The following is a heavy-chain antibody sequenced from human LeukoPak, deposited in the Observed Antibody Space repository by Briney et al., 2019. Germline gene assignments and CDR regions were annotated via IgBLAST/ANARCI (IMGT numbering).Heavy chain of an antibody. J-gene: IGHJ4*02. CDR2: IYYSGST. CDR3: ARDRASVWDFDY. D-gene: IGHD3-10*01. Sequence: SETLSLTCTVSGDSINSLDLWSWIRQPPGKGLEWIGYIYYSGSTYYNPSLKSRVTISVDTSKNQFSLKLSSVTAADTAVYYCARDRASVWDFDYWGQGTLVTVSS. V-gene: IGHV4-59*11. CDR1: GDSINSLDL.